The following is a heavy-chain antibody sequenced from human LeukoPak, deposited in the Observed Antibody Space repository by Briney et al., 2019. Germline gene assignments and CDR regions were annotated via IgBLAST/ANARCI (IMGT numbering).Heavy chain of an antibody. J-gene: IGHJ5*02. CDR2: IYHSGST. D-gene: IGHD2-8*01. Sequence: SETLSLTCTVSGYSISSGYYWGWIRRPPGKGLEWIGSIYHSGSTYYNPSLKSRVTISVDTSKNQFSLKLSSVTAADTAVYYCARGYISNYNWFDPWGQGTLVTVSS. CDR3: ARGYISNYNWFDP. V-gene: IGHV4-38-2*02. CDR1: GYSISSGYY.